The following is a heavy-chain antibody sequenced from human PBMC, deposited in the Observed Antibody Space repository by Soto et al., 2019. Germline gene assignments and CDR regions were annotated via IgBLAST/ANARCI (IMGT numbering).Heavy chain of an antibody. Sequence: SETLSLTCTFSGGSISSGDYYLSWIRQPPGKGLEWIGYIYYSGSTYYNPSLKSRVTISVDTSKNQFSLKLSSVTAADTAVYYCARCPMVRGKPIYYWGQGILVTVSS. CDR2: IYYSGST. D-gene: IGHD3-10*01. J-gene: IGHJ4*02. CDR3: ARCPMVRGKPIYY. CDR1: GGSISSGDYY. V-gene: IGHV4-30-4*01.